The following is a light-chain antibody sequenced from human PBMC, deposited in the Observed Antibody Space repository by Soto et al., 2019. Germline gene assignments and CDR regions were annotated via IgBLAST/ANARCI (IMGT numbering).Light chain of an antibody. CDR1: SSDVGGYNY. J-gene: IGLJ2*01. V-gene: IGLV2-14*03. Sequence: QSALTQPASVSGSPGQSITISCTGTSSDVGGYNYVSWYQHHPGKAPKLMIYDVSNRPSGVSNRFSGSKSDNTASLTISGLQAEHEADYYCSSYTSTSTVVFGGGTKLTVL. CDR2: DVS. CDR3: SSYTSTSTVV.